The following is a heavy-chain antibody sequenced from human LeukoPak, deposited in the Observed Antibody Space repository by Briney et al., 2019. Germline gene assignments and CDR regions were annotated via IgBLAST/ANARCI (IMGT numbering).Heavy chain of an antibody. V-gene: IGHV3-9*01. CDR2: ISWNSGSI. CDR1: GFTFDDYA. D-gene: IGHD1-26*01. CDR3: AKDISGSYPSYFDY. Sequence: PGGSLRLSCAASGFTFDDYAMHWVRQAPGKGLEWVSGISWNSGSIGYADSVKGRFTISRDNAKNSLYLQMNSLRAEDTALYYCAKDISGSYPSYFDYWGQGTLVTVSS. J-gene: IGHJ4*02.